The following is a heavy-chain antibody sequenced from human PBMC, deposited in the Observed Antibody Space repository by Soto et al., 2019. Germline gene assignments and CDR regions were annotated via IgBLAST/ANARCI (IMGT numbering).Heavy chain of an antibody. D-gene: IGHD6-6*01. CDR3: ARHDHSSSRPYYYYGMDV. CDR1: GYSFTSYW. V-gene: IGHV5-10-1*01. Sequence: GESLKISCKGSGYSFTSYWIGWVRQMPGKGLEWMGRIDPSDSYTNYSPSFQGHVTISADKSISTAYLQWSSLKASDTAMYYCARHDHSSSRPYYYYGMDVWGQGTTVTVSS. CDR2: IDPSDSYT. J-gene: IGHJ6*02.